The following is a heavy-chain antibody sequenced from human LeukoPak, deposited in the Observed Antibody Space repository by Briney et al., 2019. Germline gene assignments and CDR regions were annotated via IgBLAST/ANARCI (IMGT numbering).Heavy chain of an antibody. J-gene: IGHJ4*02. CDR2: VTGSGSNT. CDR1: GFTFSSYA. V-gene: IGHV3-23*01. D-gene: IGHD3-22*01. CDR3: ARGRGSGSYYFDY. Sequence: GGSLRLSCAVSGFTFSSYAMNWVRQAPRKGLEWVSTVTGSGSNTYYADSVKGRFTISRDNSKDTLYLQMSSLRAEDTAVYYCARGRGSGSYYFDYWGQGTLVTVSS.